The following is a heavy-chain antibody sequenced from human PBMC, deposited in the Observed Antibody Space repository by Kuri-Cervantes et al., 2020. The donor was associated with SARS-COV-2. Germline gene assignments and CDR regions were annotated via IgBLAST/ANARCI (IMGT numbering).Heavy chain of an antibody. CDR2: VSYSGTT. CDR3: ARSVLLWFGEEQDAFDI. V-gene: IGHV4-59*12. CDR1: GGSISSYY. J-gene: IGHJ3*02. Sequence: SETLSLTCTVSGGSISSYYWSWIRQPPGKELEWIGYVSYSGTTNYNPSLKSRVTISVDTSKNQFSLKLSSVTAADTAVYYCARSVLLWFGEEQDAFDIWGQGTMVTVSS. D-gene: IGHD3-10*01.